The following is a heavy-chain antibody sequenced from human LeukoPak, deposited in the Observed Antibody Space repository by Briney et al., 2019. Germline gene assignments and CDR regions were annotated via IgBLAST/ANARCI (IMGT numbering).Heavy chain of an antibody. D-gene: IGHD2-2*01. J-gene: IGHJ4*02. CDR2: ISWYGGSI. CDR1: GYTFDAYA. Sequence: QPGRSLRLSCVPSGYTFDAYATHWGRHAPEEGLEWVSGISWYGGSIGYADSVKGRFTISRHNAKNSLSLQMTSLRAEDTALYFCAMSPLCCSSTSCYPMYYFDYWGQGTLVTVSS. V-gene: IGHV3-9*01. CDR3: AMSPLCCSSTSCYPMYYFDY.